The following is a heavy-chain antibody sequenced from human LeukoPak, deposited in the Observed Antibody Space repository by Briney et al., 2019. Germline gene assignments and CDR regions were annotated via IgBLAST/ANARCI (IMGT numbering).Heavy chain of an antibody. D-gene: IGHD2-2*01. CDR2: IYYSGST. J-gene: IGHJ5*02. Sequence: PSETLSLTCTVSGGSISSSSYYWGWIRQPPGKGLEWIGSIYYSGSTYYNPSLKSRVTISVDTSKNQFSLKLSSVTAADTAVYYCAREREGDIVVVPAAMENWFDPWGQGTLVTVSS. V-gene: IGHV4-39*07. CDR1: GGSISSSSYY. CDR3: AREREGDIVVVPAAMENWFDP.